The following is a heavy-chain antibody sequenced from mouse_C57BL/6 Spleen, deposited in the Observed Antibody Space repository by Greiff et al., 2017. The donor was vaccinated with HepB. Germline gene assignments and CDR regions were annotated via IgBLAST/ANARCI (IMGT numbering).Heavy chain of an antibody. D-gene: IGHD1-1*02. V-gene: IGHV1-81*01. CDR3: ARYYDYFAMDY. J-gene: IGHJ4*01. Sequence: VQGVESGAELARPGASVKLSCKASGYTFTSYGISWVKQRTGQGLEWIGEIYPRSGNTYYNEKFKGKATLTADKSSSTAYMELRSLTSEDSAVYFCARYYDYFAMDYWGQGTSVTVSS. CDR2: IYPRSGNT. CDR1: GYTFTSYG.